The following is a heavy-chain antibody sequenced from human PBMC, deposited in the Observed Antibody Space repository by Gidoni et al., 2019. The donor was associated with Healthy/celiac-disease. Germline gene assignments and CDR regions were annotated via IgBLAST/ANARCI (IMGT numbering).Heavy chain of an antibody. Sequence: QVQLVESGGGVVQPGRSLRLSCAASGFTFSSYGMHWVRQAPGKGLEWVAVISYDGSNKYYADSVKGRFTIARDNSKNTLYLQMNSLRAEDTAVYYCARGGTTVTPLFDYWGQGTLVTVSS. CDR1: GFTFSSYG. CDR3: ARGGTTVTPLFDY. CDR2: ISYDGSNK. D-gene: IGHD4-17*01. J-gene: IGHJ4*02. V-gene: IGHV3-30*03.